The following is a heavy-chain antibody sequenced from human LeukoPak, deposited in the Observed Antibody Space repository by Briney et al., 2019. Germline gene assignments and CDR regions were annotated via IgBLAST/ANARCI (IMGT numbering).Heavy chain of an antibody. V-gene: IGHV3-48*01. CDR2: ISSSRRTI. CDR3: ARSSSRYCSGGSCYSGVLGYFDY. CDR1: GFTFSSYE. J-gene: IGHJ4*02. Sequence: PGGSLRPSCAASGFTFSSYEMNWVRQAPGKGLEWVSYISSSRRTISYADSVKGRFTISRDNAKNSLYLQMNSLRAEDTAVYYCARSSSRYCSGGSCYSGVLGYFDYWGQGTLVTVSS. D-gene: IGHD2-15*01.